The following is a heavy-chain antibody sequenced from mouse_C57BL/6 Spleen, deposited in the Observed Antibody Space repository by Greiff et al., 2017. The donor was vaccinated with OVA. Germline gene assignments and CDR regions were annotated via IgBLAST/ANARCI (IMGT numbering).Heavy chain of an antibody. V-gene: IGHV1-9*01. CDR1: GYTFTGYW. Sequence: QVQLKQSGAELMKPGASVKLSCKATGYTFTGYWIEWVKQRPGHGLEWIGEILPGSGSTNYNEKVKGKATFTADTSSNTAFMQLSSLTTEDSAINYCARAGYYYGSSFHFDYWGQGTTLTVSS. D-gene: IGHD1-1*01. CDR3: ARAGYYYGSSFHFDY. CDR2: ILPGSGST. J-gene: IGHJ2*01.